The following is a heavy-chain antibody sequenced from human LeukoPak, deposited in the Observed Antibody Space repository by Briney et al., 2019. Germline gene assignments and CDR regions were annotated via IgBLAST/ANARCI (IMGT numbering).Heavy chain of an antibody. CDR1: GFTFSSYG. Sequence: PGGSLRLSCAASGFTFSSYGMHWVRQAPGKGLEWVAVTCYDGSNKYYVDSVKGRFTISRDNSKNTLYLQMNSLRAEDTAVYYCARDHSNTWYGVDYWGQGTLVTVSS. J-gene: IGHJ4*02. CDR3: ARDHSNTWYGVDY. CDR2: TCYDGSNK. D-gene: IGHD6-13*01. V-gene: IGHV3-33*01.